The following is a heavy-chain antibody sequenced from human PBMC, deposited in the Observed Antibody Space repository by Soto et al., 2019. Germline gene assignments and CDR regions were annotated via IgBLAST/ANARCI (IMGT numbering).Heavy chain of an antibody. D-gene: IGHD2-21*02. CDR2: INHIGST. CDR3: ARGPRQIVVVTATRYYYGMDV. V-gene: IGHV4-39*07. CDR1: GDSITSSSHY. J-gene: IGHJ6*02. Sequence: PSETLSLTCTVSGDSITSSSHYWGWIRQPPGKGLEWIEEINHIGSTNYNPSLKSRVTISVDTSKNQFSLKLSSVTAADTAVYYCARGPRQIVVVTATRYYYGMDVWGQGTTVTVSS.